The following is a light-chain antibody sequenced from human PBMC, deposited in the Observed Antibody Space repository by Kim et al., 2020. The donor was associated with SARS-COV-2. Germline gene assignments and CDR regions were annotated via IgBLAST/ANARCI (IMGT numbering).Light chain of an antibody. Sequence: QSALTQPPSASGSPGQSVTISCTGTSGDLINDNHVSWYQQHPDKAPKLIIYDVNERPSGIPDRFSGSKSGNTASLTISGLQADDDADYYCTSYIMSDHFYVFGTGTKVTVL. J-gene: IGLJ1*01. CDR2: DVN. V-gene: IGLV2-8*01. CDR1: SGDLINDNH. CDR3: TSYIMSDHFYV.